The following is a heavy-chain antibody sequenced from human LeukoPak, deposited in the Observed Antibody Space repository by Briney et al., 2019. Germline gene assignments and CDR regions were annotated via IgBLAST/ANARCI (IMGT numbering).Heavy chain of an antibody. D-gene: IGHD1-1*01. J-gene: IGHJ4*02. V-gene: IGHV3-49*04. CDR2: IRSKAYGGTT. CDR1: GFTFGDYA. Sequence: GGSLRLSCTASGFTFGDYAMSWVRQAPGKGLEWVGFIRSKAYGGTTEYAASVKGRFTISRDDSKSIAYLQMNSLKTEDTAVYYCTRDDWNDVSGYWGQGTLVTVSS. CDR3: TRDDWNDVSGY.